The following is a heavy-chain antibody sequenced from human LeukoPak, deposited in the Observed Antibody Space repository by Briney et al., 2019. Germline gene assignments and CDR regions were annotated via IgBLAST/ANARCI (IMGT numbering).Heavy chain of an antibody. D-gene: IGHD3-10*01. CDR1: GGSFSGYY. CDR2: INHSGST. Sequence: PSETLSLTCAVYGGSFSGYYWSWIRQPPGKGLEWIGEINHSGSTNYNPSLKSRVTISVDTSKNQFSLKLSSVTAADTAVYYWARDRGSGSYYNPRWFDPWGQGTLVTVSS. V-gene: IGHV4-34*01. CDR3: ARDRGSGSYYNPRWFDP. J-gene: IGHJ5*02.